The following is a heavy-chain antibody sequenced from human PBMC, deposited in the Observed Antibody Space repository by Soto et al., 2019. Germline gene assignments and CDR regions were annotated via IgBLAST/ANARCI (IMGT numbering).Heavy chain of an antibody. J-gene: IGHJ3*02. Sequence: LRLSCAASGFTFSTYCMHWVRQAPGKGLVWVSHINSSGSTIYYADSVKGRFTISRDNAKNSLYLQMNSLRAEDTAVYYCARCEAVNDAFDIWGQGTMVTVSS. CDR1: GFTFSTYC. V-gene: IGHV3-11*01. CDR3: ARCEAVNDAFDI. D-gene: IGHD2-15*01. CDR2: INSSGSTI.